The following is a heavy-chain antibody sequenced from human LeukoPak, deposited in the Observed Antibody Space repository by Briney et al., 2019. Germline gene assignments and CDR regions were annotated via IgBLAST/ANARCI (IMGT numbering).Heavy chain of an antibody. CDR3: ATPGSGTYGSESSYFDY. CDR2: IRYDGSNK. D-gene: IGHD3-10*01. V-gene: IGHV3-30*02. Sequence: GGSLRLSCAASGFTFSSYGMHWVRQAPGKGLEWVAFIRYDGSNKYYADSVKGRFTISRDNSKNTLYLQMNGLRAEDTAVYYCATPGSGTYGSESSYFDYWGQGTLVTVSS. J-gene: IGHJ4*02. CDR1: GFTFSSYG.